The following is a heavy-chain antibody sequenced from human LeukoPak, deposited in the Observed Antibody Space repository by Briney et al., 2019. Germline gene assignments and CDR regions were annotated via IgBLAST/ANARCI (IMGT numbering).Heavy chain of an antibody. D-gene: IGHD2-2*01. J-gene: IGHJ4*02. CDR3: ARARITSPFYFDY. CDR1: GFAFDEHG. Sequence: GGSLRLSCTASGFAFDEHGMSWVRQVPGKGLEWVSEINWSGGSTGYADPLRGRFTISRDNAKNSLYLQMDSLRAEDTALYYCARARITSPFYFDYWGQGTLVSVS. CDR2: INWSGGST. V-gene: IGHV3-20*04.